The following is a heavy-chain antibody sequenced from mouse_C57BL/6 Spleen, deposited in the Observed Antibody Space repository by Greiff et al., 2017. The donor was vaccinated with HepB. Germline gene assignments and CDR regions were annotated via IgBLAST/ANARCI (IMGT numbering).Heavy chain of an antibody. Sequence: EVQLVESGGGLVKPGGSLKLSCAASGFTFSSYTMSWVRQTPEKRLEWVATISGGGGNTYYPDSVKGRFTISRDNAKNTLYLQMSSLRSEDTALYYCARQRAYYDGYYLDYWGQGTTLTVSS. CDR1: GFTFSSYT. V-gene: IGHV5-9*01. J-gene: IGHJ2*01. CDR3: ARQRAYYDGYYLDY. D-gene: IGHD2-3*01. CDR2: ISGGGGNT.